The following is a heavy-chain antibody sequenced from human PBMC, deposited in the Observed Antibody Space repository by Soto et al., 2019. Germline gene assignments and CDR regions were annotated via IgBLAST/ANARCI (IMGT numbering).Heavy chain of an antibody. Sequence: PGGSLRLSCAASGFTFSNYWMSWVRQAPGKGLEWVANIKQDGSEKYYVDYVKGRFTISRDNAKNSLYLQMNSLRAEDTAEYYWARESSIGFDYWGQGTLVTVSS. CDR2: IKQDGSEK. CDR3: ARESSIGFDY. J-gene: IGHJ4*02. V-gene: IGHV3-7*05. D-gene: IGHD6-13*01. CDR1: GFTFSNYW.